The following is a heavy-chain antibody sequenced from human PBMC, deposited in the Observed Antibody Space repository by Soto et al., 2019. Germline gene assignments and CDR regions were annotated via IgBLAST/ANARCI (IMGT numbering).Heavy chain of an antibody. Sequence: QVQLQESGPGLVKPSQSVSLTCTVSGVSISSGDYYWSWIRQPPGKGLEWIGYIYYSGNTNYAPSLGRRLTLSIDPSRNQFSLHLMSVTAADTAIYYCARYTNFSPYYHGVDVWGQGTTVTVSS. V-gene: IGHV4-30-4*01. D-gene: IGHD2-8*01. CDR3: ARYTNFSPYYHGVDV. CDR2: IYYSGNT. J-gene: IGHJ6*02. CDR1: GVSISSGDYY.